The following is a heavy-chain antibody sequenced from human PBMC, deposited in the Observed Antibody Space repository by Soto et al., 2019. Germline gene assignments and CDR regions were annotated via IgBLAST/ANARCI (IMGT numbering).Heavy chain of an antibody. Sequence: QVQLVQSGPDLKRPGASMKVSCKASGYTFTSYGISWVRQAPGQGLEWMAWISPLKGRTQYSQKAQGRVTLSTDTSSNTAYMEMTTLRVDDTAVYYCAMDYGDRPEYFKHWGQGTLGTVS. CDR1: GYTFTSYG. CDR3: AMDYGDRPEYFKH. D-gene: IGHD4-17*01. CDR2: ISPLKGRT. V-gene: IGHV1-18*04. J-gene: IGHJ1*01.